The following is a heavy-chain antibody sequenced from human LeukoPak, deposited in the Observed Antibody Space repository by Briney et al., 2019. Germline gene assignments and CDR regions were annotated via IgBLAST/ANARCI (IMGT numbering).Heavy chain of an antibody. D-gene: IGHD3-3*01. J-gene: IGHJ4*02. Sequence: GGSLRLSCAASGFIVSGKDMAWVRRTPGRGLEWVSIIYSGGGTYYADSVKGRFTISRDNSRNTLYLQMNSLRAEDTAVYYCARQPSQSGFEAYFDYWGQGTLVTVSS. V-gene: IGHV3-66*04. CDR3: ARQPSQSGFEAYFDY. CDR1: GFIVSGKD. CDR2: IYSGGGT.